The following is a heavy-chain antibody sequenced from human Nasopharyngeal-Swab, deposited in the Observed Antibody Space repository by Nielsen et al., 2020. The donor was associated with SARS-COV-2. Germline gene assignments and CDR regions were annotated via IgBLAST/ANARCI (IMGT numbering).Heavy chain of an antibody. V-gene: IGHV1-18*01. CDR2: ISAYNGNT. Sequence: ASVKVSCKASGYTFTSYGISWVRQAPGQGLEWMGSISAYNGNTNYAQKLQGRVTMTTDTSTSTAYMELRSLRSDDTAVYYCARDPRGPQHIVVVTASDAFDIWGQGTMVTVSS. CDR1: GYTFTSYG. D-gene: IGHD2-21*02. CDR3: ARDPRGPQHIVVVTASDAFDI. J-gene: IGHJ3*02.